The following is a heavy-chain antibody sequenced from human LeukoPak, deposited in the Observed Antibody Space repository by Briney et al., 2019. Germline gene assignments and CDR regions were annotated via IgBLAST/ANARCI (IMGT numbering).Heavy chain of an antibody. V-gene: IGHV3-53*01. CDR1: GFTVSSNY. J-gene: IGHJ5*02. D-gene: IGHD3-16*01. CDR2: IYSGGST. Sequence: GGSLTLSCAASGFTVSSNYMSWVRQAPGKGVEWVSFIYSGGSTYYADSVKGRFTISRDNSKNTLYLQMNSLRAEDTAVYYCARDRRETMITFGGVMTAGWFDPWGQGTLVTVSS. CDR3: ARDRRETMITFGGVMTAGWFDP.